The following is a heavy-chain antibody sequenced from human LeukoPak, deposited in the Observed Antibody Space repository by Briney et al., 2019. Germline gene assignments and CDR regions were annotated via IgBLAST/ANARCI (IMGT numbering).Heavy chain of an antibody. CDR3: ARGVDY. CDR2: IKEDGSET. J-gene: IGHJ4*02. Sequence: GGSLRLSCAASGFTFSDYWMNWVRQAPGKGLEWVANIKEDGSETYYVDSVKGRFTIPRDNAENSLYLQMNSLRVEDTAVYYCARGVDYWGQGTLVTVSS. CDR1: GFTFSDYW. V-gene: IGHV3-7*01.